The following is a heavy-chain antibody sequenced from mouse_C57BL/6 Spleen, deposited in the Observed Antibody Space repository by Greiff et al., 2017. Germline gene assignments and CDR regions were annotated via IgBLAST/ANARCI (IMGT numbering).Heavy chain of an antibody. V-gene: IGHV1-52*01. Sequence: QVQLQQPGAELVRPGSSVKLSCKASGYTFTSYWMHWVKQRPIQGLEWIGNIDPSDSETHYTQQFKDKATLTVDKSSSPAYMQLSSLTSDDAAVYYCARGGADYAMDYWGQGTSVTVSS. CDR3: ARGGADYAMDY. CDR1: GYTFTSYW. J-gene: IGHJ4*01. CDR2: IDPSDSET.